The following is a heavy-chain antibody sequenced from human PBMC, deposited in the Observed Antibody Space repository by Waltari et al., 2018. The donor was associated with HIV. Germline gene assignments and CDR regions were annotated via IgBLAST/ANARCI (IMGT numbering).Heavy chain of an antibody. J-gene: IGHJ4*02. D-gene: IGHD3-3*01. V-gene: IGHV3-7*01. CDR1: GFPFSIYW. CDR3: ATEGFWSGFRFDY. Sequence: DVYLVESGGDLVKPGGSLRLSCAVYGFPFSIYWMAWVRQAPGKGPEWVADINQNGTEKHYLESVRGRFNISRDNTGKLLFLQLSNLRAEDTAVYYCATEGFWSGFRFDYWGPGTLVIVST. CDR2: INQNGTEK.